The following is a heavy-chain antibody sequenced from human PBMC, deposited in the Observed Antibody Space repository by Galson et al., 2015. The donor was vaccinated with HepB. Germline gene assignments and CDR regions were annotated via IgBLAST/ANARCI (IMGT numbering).Heavy chain of an antibody. Sequence: ETLSLTCAVYGGSFSGYYWSWIRQPPEKGLEWIGEINHSGSTNYNPSVKSRVTISADTSKNQFSLRLSSVTAADTGIYYCARGLYSYGNYYYYYMDVWGKGTTVTVSS. CDR2: INHSGST. CDR3: ARGLYSYGNYYYYYMDV. D-gene: IGHD5-18*01. J-gene: IGHJ6*03. V-gene: IGHV4-34*01. CDR1: GGSFSGYY.